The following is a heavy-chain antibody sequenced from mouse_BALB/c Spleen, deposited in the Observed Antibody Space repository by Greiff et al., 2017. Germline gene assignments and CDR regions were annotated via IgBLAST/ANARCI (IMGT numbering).Heavy chain of an antibody. CDR3: ARYTTMPYYFDY. J-gene: IGHJ2*01. Sequence: EVQRVESGPSLVKPSQTLSLTCSVTGDSITSGYWNWIRKFPGNKLEYMGYISYSGSTYYNPSLKSRISITRDTSKNQYYLQLNSVTTEDTATYYCARYTTMPYYFDYWGQGTTLTVSS. V-gene: IGHV3-8*02. CDR2: ISYSGST. CDR1: GDSITSGY. D-gene: IGHD2-1*01.